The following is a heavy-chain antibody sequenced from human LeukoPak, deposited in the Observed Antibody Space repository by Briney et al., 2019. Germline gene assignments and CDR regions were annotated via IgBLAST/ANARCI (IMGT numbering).Heavy chain of an antibody. D-gene: IGHD3-10*01. CDR1: GYMFINYG. J-gene: IGHJ4*02. CDR3: ARANYYGSGRLSFDY. V-gene: IGHV1-18*01. Sequence: GASVKVSCKASGYMFINYGISWVRQAPGQGLEWMGWISAYNGNTNYAQKLQGRVTMTTDTSTSTAYMELSSLRSEDTAVYYCARANYYGSGRLSFDYWGQGTLVTVSS. CDR2: ISAYNGNT.